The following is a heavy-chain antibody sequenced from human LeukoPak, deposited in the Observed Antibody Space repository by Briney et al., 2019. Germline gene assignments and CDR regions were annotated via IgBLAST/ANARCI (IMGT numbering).Heavy chain of an antibody. J-gene: IGHJ5*02. CDR1: GFSFSNYW. V-gene: IGHV3-7*03. Sequence: PGGSRRLSCAASGFSFSNYWMGWVRQAPGKGLACVANIKTDGSETYYVDSVKGRFTISRDNAKNSLFLQMNSLRAEDTAVYYCAKEPASSGWFDPWGQGTLVAASS. CDR2: IKTDGSET. CDR3: AKEPASSGWFDP. D-gene: IGHD6-19*01.